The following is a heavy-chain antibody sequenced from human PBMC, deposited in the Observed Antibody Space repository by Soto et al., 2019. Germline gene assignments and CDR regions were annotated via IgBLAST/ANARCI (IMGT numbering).Heavy chain of an antibody. D-gene: IGHD3-3*01. Sequence: XSVKLTCQASVYTFTCYYMPWVRQSPGQGLEWMGWINPNSGGTNYAQKFQGWVTMTRDTSISTAYLELSRVRSDDTAVYYCARGFITILGVAQYRSDYYGMDVWGQGTTFTVSS. CDR3: ARGFITILGVAQYRSDYYGMDV. CDR1: VYTFTCYY. J-gene: IGHJ6*02. CDR2: INPNSGGT. V-gene: IGHV1-2*04.